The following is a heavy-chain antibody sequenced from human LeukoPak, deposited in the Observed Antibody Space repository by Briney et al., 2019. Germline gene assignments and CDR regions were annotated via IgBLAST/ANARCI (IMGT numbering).Heavy chain of an antibody. CDR3: AKTLYIAAVPGGLDY. Sequence: ASVKVSCKASGYTFTGYYMHWVRQAPGQGLEWMGWINPNSGGTNYAQKFQGRVTMTRDTSISTAYMELSRLRSDDTAVYYCAKTLYIAAVPGGLDYWGQGNLVTVSS. J-gene: IGHJ4*02. V-gene: IGHV1-2*02. D-gene: IGHD6-13*01. CDR1: GYTFTGYY. CDR2: INPNSGGT.